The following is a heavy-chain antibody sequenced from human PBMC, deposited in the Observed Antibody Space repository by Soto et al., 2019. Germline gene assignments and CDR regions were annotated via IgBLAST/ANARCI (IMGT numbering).Heavy chain of an antibody. J-gene: IGHJ6*02. V-gene: IGHV4-30-4*01. Sequence: PSETLSLTCTVSGGSISSGDYYWSWIRQPPGKGLEWIGYIYYSGSTYYNPSLKSRVTISVDKSKNQFSLKLSSVTAADTAVYYCAGTYYVFWSGYLRGMDVLGQGTTVTVSS. CDR3: AGTYYVFWSGYLRGMDV. CDR1: GGSISSGDYY. CDR2: IYYSGST. D-gene: IGHD3-3*01.